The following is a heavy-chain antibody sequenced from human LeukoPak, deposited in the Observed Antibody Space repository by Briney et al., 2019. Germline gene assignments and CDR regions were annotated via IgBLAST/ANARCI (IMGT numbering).Heavy chain of an antibody. Sequence: GGSLRLSCEASEFTFSSYAMHWVRQAPGKGLEWVAVISYDGSNKYYADSVKGRFTISRDNSKNTLYLQMNSLRAEDTAVYYCARELASYTIVGATIGYWGQGTLVTVSS. CDR2: ISYDGSNK. J-gene: IGHJ4*02. CDR3: ARELASYTIVGATIGY. D-gene: IGHD1-26*01. V-gene: IGHV3-30-3*01. CDR1: EFTFSSYA.